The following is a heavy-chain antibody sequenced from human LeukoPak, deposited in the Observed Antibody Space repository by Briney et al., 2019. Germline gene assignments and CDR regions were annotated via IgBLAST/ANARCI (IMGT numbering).Heavy chain of an antibody. D-gene: IGHD6-13*01. CDR1: GFTFSSYA. V-gene: IGHV3-23*01. Sequence: PGGSLRLSCAASGFTFSSYAMSWVRQAPGKELEWVSAISGSGGSTYYADSVKGRFTISRDNSKNTLYLQMNSLRAEDTAVYYCAKGGIYSSSWYVYFDYWGQGTLVTVSS. CDR2: ISGSGGST. CDR3: AKGGIYSSSWYVYFDY. J-gene: IGHJ4*02.